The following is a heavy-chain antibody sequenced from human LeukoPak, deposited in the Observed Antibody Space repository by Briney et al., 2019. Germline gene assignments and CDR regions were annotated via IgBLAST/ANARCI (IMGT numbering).Heavy chain of an antibody. Sequence: HWASVKVSCKASGYTFTGYYMHWVRQAPGQGLEWMGWINPNSGGTNYAQKFQGRVTTTRDTSISTAYIELSRLRSDDTAVYYCARGSGQLLVLDAFDIWGQGTMVTVSS. D-gene: IGHD6-19*01. CDR2: INPNSGGT. CDR3: ARGSGQLLVLDAFDI. J-gene: IGHJ3*02. V-gene: IGHV1-2*02. CDR1: GYTFTGYY.